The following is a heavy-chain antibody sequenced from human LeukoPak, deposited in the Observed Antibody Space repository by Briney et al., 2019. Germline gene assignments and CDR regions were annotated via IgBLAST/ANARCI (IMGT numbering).Heavy chain of an antibody. Sequence: ASVKVSCKASGYTFINYGLSWMRQAPGQGLEWMGWISGYNGKTKYAQRLQGRVTMTTDTSTSTAYMELRSLRSDDTAVYYCARGSYLDVWGKGTTVTISS. CDR1: GYTFINYG. CDR2: ISGYNGKT. J-gene: IGHJ6*04. V-gene: IGHV1-18*01. CDR3: ARGSYLDV. D-gene: IGHD3-16*02.